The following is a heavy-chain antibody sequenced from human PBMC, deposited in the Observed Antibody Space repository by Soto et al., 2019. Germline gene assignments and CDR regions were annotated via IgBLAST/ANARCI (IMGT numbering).Heavy chain of an antibody. CDR1: GFTFSSYA. J-gene: IGHJ6*02. Sequence: LRLSCAASGFTFSSYAMHWVRQAPGKGLAWVAVISYDGSNKYYADSVKGRFTISRDNSKNTLYLQMNSLRAEDTAVYYCARCRCGWAVVVPAAIPHRVMGTKYYSYYNGMDVWGQGTTVTVSS. CDR2: ISYDGSNK. CDR3: ARCRCGWAVVVPAAIPHRVMGTKYYSYYNGMDV. D-gene: IGHD2-2*02. V-gene: IGHV3-30-3*01.